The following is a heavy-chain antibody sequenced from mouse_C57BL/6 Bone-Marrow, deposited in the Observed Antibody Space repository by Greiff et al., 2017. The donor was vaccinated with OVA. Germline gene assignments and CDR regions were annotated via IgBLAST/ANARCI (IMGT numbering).Heavy chain of an antibody. Sequence: DVKLVESGPGLVKPSQSLSLTCSVTGYSITSGYYWNWIRQFPGNKLEWMGYISYDGSNNYNPSLKNRISITRDTSKNQFFLKLNSVTTEDTATYYCARGGDGYYVDDYWGQGTTLTVSS. CDR3: ARGGDGYYVDDY. D-gene: IGHD2-3*01. CDR1: GYSITSGYY. CDR2: ISYDGSN. J-gene: IGHJ2*01. V-gene: IGHV3-6*01.